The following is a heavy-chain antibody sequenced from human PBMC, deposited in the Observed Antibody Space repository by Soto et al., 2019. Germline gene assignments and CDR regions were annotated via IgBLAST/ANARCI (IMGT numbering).Heavy chain of an antibody. V-gene: IGHV3-48*03. CDR2: ISRGGGTI. CDR1: GFTFSSYE. J-gene: IGHJ4*02. Sequence: GGSLRLSCAASGFTFSSYEMNWVRQAPGKGLEWVSYISRGGGTIYYADSVKGRFAISRDNAKNSLYLQMNSLRAEDTAVYYCARDDSGWDYWGQGTLVTVSS. CDR3: ARDDSGWDY. D-gene: IGHD5-12*01.